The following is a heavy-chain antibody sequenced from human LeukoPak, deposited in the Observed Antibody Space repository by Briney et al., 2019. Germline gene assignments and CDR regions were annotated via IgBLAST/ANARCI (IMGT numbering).Heavy chain of an antibody. D-gene: IGHD5-12*01. V-gene: IGHV4-34*01. Sequence: NASETLSLTCAVYGGSFSGYYWSWIRQPPGKGLEWIGEINHSGSTNYNPSLKSRVTISVDTSKNQFSLKLSSVTAADTAVYYCARQRLRLRLDAFDCWGQGTLVTVSS. CDR2: INHSGST. CDR3: ARQRLRLRLDAFDC. J-gene: IGHJ4*02. CDR1: GGSFSGYY.